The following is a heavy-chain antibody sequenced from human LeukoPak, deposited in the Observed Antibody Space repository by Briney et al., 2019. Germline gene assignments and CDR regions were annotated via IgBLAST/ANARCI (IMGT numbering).Heavy chain of an antibody. J-gene: IGHJ4*02. CDR1: GFTFDDYG. CDR2: INRNGGKT. Sequence: GGSLRLSCAASGFTFDDYGVNWVRQAPGKGLEWVSSINRNGGKTDYADSVKGRFTISRDNAKNSLFLQMNSLRADDTAFYYCARGWTGDPAPYFFDYWGQGTLVTVSS. V-gene: IGHV3-20*04. D-gene: IGHD3/OR15-3a*01. CDR3: ARGWTGDPAPYFFDY.